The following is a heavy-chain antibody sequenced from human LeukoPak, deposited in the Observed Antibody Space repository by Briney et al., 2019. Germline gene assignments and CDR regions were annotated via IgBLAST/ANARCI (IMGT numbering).Heavy chain of an antibody. D-gene: IGHD3-22*01. CDR1: GFTFSSYA. Sequence: GGSLRLSCAASGFTFSSYAMRWLRQAPGKGLEWVSAISGSGGSTYYADSVKGRFTISRDNSKNTLYLQMNSLRAEDTAVYYCASFFTRITMIVVVTNYWGQGTLVTVSS. V-gene: IGHV3-23*01. CDR2: ISGSGGST. CDR3: ASFFTRITMIVVVTNY. J-gene: IGHJ4*02.